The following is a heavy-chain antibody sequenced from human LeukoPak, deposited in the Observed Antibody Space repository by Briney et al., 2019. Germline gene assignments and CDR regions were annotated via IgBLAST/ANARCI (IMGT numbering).Heavy chain of an antibody. CDR1: GYTFTRFY. D-gene: IGHD3-22*01. CDR2: NNPSGGST. J-gene: IGHJ4*02. Sequence: ASVKVSCKASGYTFTRFYMHWVRQAPGQGLEWMGINNPSGGSTSYTQKFQGRATMTRDTSTTTVYMELSSLRSEDTAVYYCARASDSSGYYAPQHYFDYWGQGTPVTVSS. CDR3: ARASDSSGYYAPQHYFDY. V-gene: IGHV1-46*03.